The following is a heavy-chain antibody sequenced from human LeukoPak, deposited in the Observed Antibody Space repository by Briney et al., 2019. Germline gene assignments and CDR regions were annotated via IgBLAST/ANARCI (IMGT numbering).Heavy chain of an antibody. Sequence: PGGSLRLSCAASGFTFSSYEMNWVRQAPGKGLEWVSYISSSGSTIYYADSVKGRFTISRDNAKNSLYLQMNSMRAEDTAVYYCAPIAIRSGYWGQETLVTVSS. J-gene: IGHJ4*02. CDR2: ISSSGSTI. CDR3: APIAIRSGY. CDR1: GFTFSSYE. V-gene: IGHV3-48*03. D-gene: IGHD3-9*01.